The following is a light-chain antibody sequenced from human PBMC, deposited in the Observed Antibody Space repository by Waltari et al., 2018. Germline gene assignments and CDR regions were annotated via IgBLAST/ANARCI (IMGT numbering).Light chain of an antibody. Sequence: QSALTQPRPVSGSPGQSVTISCTGTSSDVGGYNYVSWYQQHHGKSPKLMIYDVNKRPSGVPDRFSGSKSGNTASLTISGLQAEDEADYHCCSYAGSYTYVVFGGGTKLTVL. CDR2: DVN. CDR3: CSYAGSYTYVV. CDR1: SSDVGGYNY. J-gene: IGLJ2*01. V-gene: IGLV2-11*01.